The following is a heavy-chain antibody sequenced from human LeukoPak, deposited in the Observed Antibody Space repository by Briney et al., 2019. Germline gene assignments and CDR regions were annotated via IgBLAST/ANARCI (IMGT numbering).Heavy chain of an antibody. D-gene: IGHD3-3*01. J-gene: IGHJ4*02. V-gene: IGHV1-2*02. CDR2: INPNSGGT. CDR3: ARECIRTARITIFGVVGY. CDR1: GYTFTGYY. Sequence: ASVKVSCKASGYTFTGYYMHWVRQAPGQGLEWMGWINPNSGGTNYAQKFQGRVTMTSDTSISTAYMELSRLRSDDTAVYYCARECIRTARITIFGVVGYWGQGTLVTVSS.